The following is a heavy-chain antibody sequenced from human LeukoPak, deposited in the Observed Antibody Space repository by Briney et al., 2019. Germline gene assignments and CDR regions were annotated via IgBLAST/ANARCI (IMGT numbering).Heavy chain of an antibody. Sequence: PGGSLRLSCAASGFTLSSYWMHWVRQAPGKGLEFVSAISENGGRTYYANSVKGRFTNSRDNSKNTLYLQMDSLRAEDTAVYYCAVPYSSSLHWYYYYGMDVWGQGTTVTVSS. V-gene: IGHV3-64*01. J-gene: IGHJ6*02. CDR2: ISENGGRT. CDR1: GFTLSSYW. D-gene: IGHD6-13*01. CDR3: AVPYSSSLHWYYYYGMDV.